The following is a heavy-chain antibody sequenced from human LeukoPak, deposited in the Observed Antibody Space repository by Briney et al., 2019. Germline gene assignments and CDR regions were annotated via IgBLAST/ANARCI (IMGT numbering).Heavy chain of an antibody. Sequence: ASVKVSCKASGYTFTSYDINWVRQATGQGLEWMGWMNPNSGNTGYAQKLQGRVTMTTDTSTSTAYMELRSLRSDDTAVYYCARGYSSSWKRKVFDCWGQGTLVTVSS. V-gene: IGHV1-8*01. CDR2: MNPNSGNT. J-gene: IGHJ4*02. D-gene: IGHD6-13*01. CDR3: ARGYSSSWKRKVFDC. CDR1: GYTFTSYD.